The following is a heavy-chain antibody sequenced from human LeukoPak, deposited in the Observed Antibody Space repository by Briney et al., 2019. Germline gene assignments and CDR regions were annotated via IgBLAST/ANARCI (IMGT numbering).Heavy chain of an antibody. CDR3: ASLLRSEAYFDY. Sequence: SETLSLTCTVSGGSISSYYWSWIRQPAGKGLEWIGRIYTSGSTNYNPSLKSRVTMSVDTSKNQFSLKLSSVTAADTAVYYCASLLRSEAYFDYWGQGTLVTVSS. CDR1: GGSISSYY. J-gene: IGHJ4*02. V-gene: IGHV4-4*07. CDR2: IYTSGST. D-gene: IGHD3-3*01.